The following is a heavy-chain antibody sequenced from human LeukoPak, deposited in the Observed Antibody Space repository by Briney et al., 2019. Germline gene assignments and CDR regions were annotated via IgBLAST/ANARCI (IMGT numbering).Heavy chain of an antibody. J-gene: IGHJ6*03. V-gene: IGHV1-18*01. CDR1: GYTFTSYG. CDR3: ARTFEYSSSSGEVHLFYYYYMDV. CDR2: ISAYNGNT. Sequence: ASVKVSCKASGYTFTSYGISWVRQAPGQGLEWMGWISAYNGNTNYAQKLQGRVTMTTDTSTSTAYMELRSLRSDDTAVYYCARTFEYSSSSGEVHLFYYYYMDVWGKGTTVTVSS. D-gene: IGHD6-6*01.